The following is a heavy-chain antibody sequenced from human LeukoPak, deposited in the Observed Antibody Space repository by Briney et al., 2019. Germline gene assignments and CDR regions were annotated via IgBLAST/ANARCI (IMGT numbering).Heavy chain of an antibody. CDR1: GGSISSSSYY. V-gene: IGHV4-39*01. Sequence: KPSETLSLTCTVSGGSISSSSYYWGWIRQPPGKGLEWIGSIYYSGSTYYNPSLKSRVTISVDTSKNQFSLKLSSVTAADTAVYYCARQRGLLWFGELLPPNNFDYWGQGTLVTVSS. D-gene: IGHD3-10*01. CDR3: ARQRGLLWFGELLPPNNFDY. CDR2: IYYSGST. J-gene: IGHJ4*02.